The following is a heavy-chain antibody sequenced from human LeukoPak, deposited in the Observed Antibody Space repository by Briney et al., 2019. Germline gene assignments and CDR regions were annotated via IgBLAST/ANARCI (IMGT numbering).Heavy chain of an antibody. CDR2: ISGSGGST. V-gene: IGHV3-23*01. Sequence: GGSLRLSCAASGFTFSSYAMSWVRQAPGKGLEWVSAISGSGGSTYYADSVKGRFTISRDNSKNTLYLQMNSLRAEDTAVYYCEKLVGGSYYVEVDGFDMWGHGRMVIVCS. CDR1: GFTFSSYA. CDR3: EKLVGGSYYVEVDGFDM. J-gene: IGHJ3*02. D-gene: IGHD1-26*01.